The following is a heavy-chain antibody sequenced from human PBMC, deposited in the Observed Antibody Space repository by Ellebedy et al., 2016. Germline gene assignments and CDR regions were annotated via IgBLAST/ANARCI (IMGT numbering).Heavy chain of an antibody. V-gene: IGHV3-23*01. CDR2: ISGSGGST. D-gene: IGHD4-17*01. CDR1: GFTFSSYA. CDR3: AKRVTTYFDY. J-gene: IGHJ4*02. Sequence: GESLKISXAASGFTFSSYAMSWVRQAPGKGLEWVSAISGSGGSTYYADSVKGRFTISRDNSKNTLYLQMNSLRAEDTAVYYCAKRVTTYFDYWGQGTLVTVSS.